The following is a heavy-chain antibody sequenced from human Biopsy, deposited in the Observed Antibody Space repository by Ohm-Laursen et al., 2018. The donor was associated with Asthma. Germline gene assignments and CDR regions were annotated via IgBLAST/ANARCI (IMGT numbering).Heavy chain of an antibody. CDR2: INVYNGNT. V-gene: IGHV1-18*01. D-gene: IGHD3-10*01. Sequence: ASVKVSCKTSGYTFNSAGITWVRQAPGQGLEWMGWINVYNGNTKVAQKLQDRVTMITDTSTSTAYMELRSLRSDDTAVYFCARAVDYSHYYGIDVWAKGPRSPSP. CDR3: ARAVDYSHYYGIDV. J-gene: IGHJ6*02. CDR1: GYTFNSAG.